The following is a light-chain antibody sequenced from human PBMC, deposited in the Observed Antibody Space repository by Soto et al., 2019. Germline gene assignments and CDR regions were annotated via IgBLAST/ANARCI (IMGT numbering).Light chain of an antibody. J-gene: IGLJ2*01. CDR1: DIGDKR. Sequence: SYELTQAPSVSVAPGQTAWVTCGGDDIGDKRVHWYQQRPGQAPVLVVYNDRDRPSGNPERFSGSNSGNTATLTISRVEVGDESDYYFQVWDSSSLHVFFGGGIKLTVL. V-gene: IGLV3-21*02. CDR3: QVWDSSSLHVF. CDR2: NDR.